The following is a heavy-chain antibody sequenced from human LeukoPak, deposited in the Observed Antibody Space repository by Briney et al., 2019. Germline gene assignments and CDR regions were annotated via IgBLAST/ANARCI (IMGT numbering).Heavy chain of an antibody. CDR3: ARAVVPYGDGSTRLDY. D-gene: IGHD4-17*01. CDR2: IYYSGST. Sequence: SETLSLTCTVSGGSISSYYWSWIRQPPGKGLEWIGYIYYSGSTNYNPSLKSRVTISVDTSKNQFSLKLSSVTAADTAVYYCARAVVPYGDGSTRLDYWGQGTLVTVSS. V-gene: IGHV4-59*12. J-gene: IGHJ4*02. CDR1: GGSISSYY.